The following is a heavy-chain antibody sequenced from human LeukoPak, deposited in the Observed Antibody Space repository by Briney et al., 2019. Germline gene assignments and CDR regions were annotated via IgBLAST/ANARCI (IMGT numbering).Heavy chain of an antibody. CDR3: ARGAKQYYYGSGSYYNGRMDAFDI. CDR1: GGSISSSSYY. D-gene: IGHD3-10*01. J-gene: IGHJ3*02. V-gene: IGHV4-39*01. CDR2: IYYSGST. Sequence: PSETLSLTCTVSGGSISSSSYYWGWIRQPPGKGLEWIGSIYYSGSTYYNPSLKSRVTISVDTSKNQFPLKLSSVTAADTAVYYCARGAKQYYYGSGSYYNGRMDAFDIWGQGTMVTVSS.